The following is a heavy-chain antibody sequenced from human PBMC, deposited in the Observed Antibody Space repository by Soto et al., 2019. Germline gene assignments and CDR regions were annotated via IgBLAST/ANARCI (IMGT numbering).Heavy chain of an antibody. CDR2: IYHSGST. CDR1: GGSISSGGYS. CDR3: ARGNYYDSSGDAFDI. Sequence: ASETLSLTCAVSGGSISSGGYSWSWIRQPPGKGLEWIGYIYHSGSTYYNPSLKSRVTISVDRSKNQFSLKLSSVTAADTAVYYCARGNYYDSSGDAFDIWGQGTMVTVSS. J-gene: IGHJ3*02. V-gene: IGHV4-30-2*01. D-gene: IGHD3-22*01.